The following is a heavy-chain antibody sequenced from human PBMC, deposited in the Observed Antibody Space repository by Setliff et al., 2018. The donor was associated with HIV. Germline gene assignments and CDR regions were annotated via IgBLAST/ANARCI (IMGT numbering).Heavy chain of an antibody. D-gene: IGHD2-21*01. V-gene: IGHV1-69*13. J-gene: IGHJ4*02. CDR3: ARDLNRPIPPGGAGDY. Sequence: SVKVSCKASGGAFSTSTICWVRQAPGQGLEWMGGVIPIFATAKYAQKFQGRLTLTADESTNTVYMELRILTSEDTAMYYCARDLNRPIPPGGAGDYWGQGTLVTVSS. CDR2: VIPIFATA. CDR1: GGAFSTST.